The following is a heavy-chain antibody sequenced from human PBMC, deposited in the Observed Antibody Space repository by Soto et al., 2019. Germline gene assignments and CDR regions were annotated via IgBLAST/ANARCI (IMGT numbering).Heavy chain of an antibody. Sequence: GGSLRLSCAASGFTFSSYAMHWVRQAPGKGLEWVAVISYDGSNKYYADSVKGRFTISRDNSKNTLYLQMNSLRAEDTAVYYCAREDCTNGVCYDYWGQGTLVTVSS. J-gene: IGHJ4*02. D-gene: IGHD2-8*01. CDR2: ISYDGSNK. CDR1: GFTFSSYA. V-gene: IGHV3-30*04. CDR3: AREDCTNGVCYDY.